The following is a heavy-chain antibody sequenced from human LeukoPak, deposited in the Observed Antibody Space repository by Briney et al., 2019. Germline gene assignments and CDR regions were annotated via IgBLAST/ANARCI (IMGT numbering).Heavy chain of an antibody. CDR3: ARDRHCANGVCHSPPGMDV. J-gene: IGHJ6*02. Sequence: GGSLRLSCAASGFTFSSYGMHWVRQAPGKGLEWVADIWFDGKNEHFADSVKGRFTISRDNSKNTMYLQINSLRAENTAVYYCARDRHCANGVCHSPPGMDVWGQGTTVTVSS. CDR2: IWFDGKNE. V-gene: IGHV3-33*01. CDR1: GFTFSSYG. D-gene: IGHD2-8*01.